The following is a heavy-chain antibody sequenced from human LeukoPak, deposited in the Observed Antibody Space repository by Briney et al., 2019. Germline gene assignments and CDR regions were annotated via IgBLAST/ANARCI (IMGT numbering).Heavy chain of an antibody. CDR3: ARMGVAGTGNWFDP. V-gene: IGHV4-59*01. CDR2: IYYSGST. D-gene: IGHD6-19*01. Sequence: SETLSLTCTVSGGSISSCYWSWIRQPPGKGLEWIGYIYYSGSTNYNPSLKSRVTISVDTSKNQFSLKLSSVTAADTAVYYCARMGVAGTGNWFDPWGQGTLVTASS. J-gene: IGHJ5*02. CDR1: GGSISSCY.